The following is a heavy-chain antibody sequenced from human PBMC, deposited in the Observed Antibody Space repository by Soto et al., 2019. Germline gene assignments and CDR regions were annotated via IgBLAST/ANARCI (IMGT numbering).Heavy chain of an antibody. V-gene: IGHV3-74*01. CDR2: IDSDSSNT. Sequence: PGGSLRLSCAASGFTFSSYWMHWVRQAPGKGLKRVSCIDSDSSNTSYADSVKGRYTISRDNAKNTLYLQMNSLRAEDTAVYYCAMNPYCTNGVCYMALYYYYMDVWGKGATVTVSS. J-gene: IGHJ6*03. CDR1: GFTFSSYW. CDR3: AMNPYCTNGVCYMALYYYYMDV. D-gene: IGHD2-8*01.